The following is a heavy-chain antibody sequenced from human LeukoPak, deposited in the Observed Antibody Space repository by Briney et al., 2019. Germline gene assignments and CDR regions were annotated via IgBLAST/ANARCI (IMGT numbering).Heavy chain of an antibody. CDR2: IYGDDDK. CDR1: GFSLNTHAVV. CDR3: VHRTSVTSVDP. D-gene: IGHD4-17*01. V-gene: IGHV2-5*02. J-gene: IGHJ5*02. Sequence: ESGPTLVNPTQTLTLTCTFSGFSLNTHAVVVGWVRQPPGQALEWLTFIYGDDDKRYSPSLESRLTITKDTSKNQVVLTMTDMDYVDTATYYCVHRTSVTSVDPWGQGTLVTVSS.